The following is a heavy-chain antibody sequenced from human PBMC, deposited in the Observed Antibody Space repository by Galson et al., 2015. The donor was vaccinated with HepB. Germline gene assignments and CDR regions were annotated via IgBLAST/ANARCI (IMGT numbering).Heavy chain of an antibody. V-gene: IGHV3-23*01. D-gene: IGHD2-2*01. J-gene: IGHJ4*02. CDR3: AKDPGVPAAMLPYYFDY. CDR1: GFTFSSYG. Sequence: SLRLSCAASGFTFSSYGMSWVRQAPGKGLEWVSAISDIGGNTYYADSVKGRFTISRDNSKNTLYLQMNSLRAEDTAIYYCAKDPGVPAAMLPYYFDYWGQGTLVTVSP. CDR2: ISDIGGNT.